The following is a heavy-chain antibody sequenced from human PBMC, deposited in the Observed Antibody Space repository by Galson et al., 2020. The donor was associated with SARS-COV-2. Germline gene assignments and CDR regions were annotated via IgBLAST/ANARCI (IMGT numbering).Heavy chain of an antibody. Sequence: ETSETLSLPCTVSGGSISSYFWSWIRQPPGKGLEWIGYIYSSGSTNYNPSLESRVTISVDTSKNHFSLKLSSVTAADTAVYYCARESALRYFGAVFVPWGQVTLVTVSS. J-gene: IGHJ5*02. V-gene: IGHV4-59*01. CDR1: GGSISSYF. CDR2: IYSSGST. CDR3: ARESALRYFGAVFVP. D-gene: IGHD3-9*01.